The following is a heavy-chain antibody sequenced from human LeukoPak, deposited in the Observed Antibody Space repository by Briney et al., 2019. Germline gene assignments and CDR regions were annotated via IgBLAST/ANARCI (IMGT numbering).Heavy chain of an antibody. CDR2: INAGNGNT. D-gene: IGHD5-24*01. CDR1: GYTFTSYA. CDR3: ARVDGYNQYYFDY. J-gene: IGHJ4*02. V-gene: IGHV1-3*01. Sequence: ASVKVSCKASGYTFTSYAMHWVRQAPGQRLEWMGWINAGNGNTKYSQKFQGRVTITADESTSTAYMELSSLRSEDTAVYYCARVDGYNQYYFDYWGQGTLVTVSS.